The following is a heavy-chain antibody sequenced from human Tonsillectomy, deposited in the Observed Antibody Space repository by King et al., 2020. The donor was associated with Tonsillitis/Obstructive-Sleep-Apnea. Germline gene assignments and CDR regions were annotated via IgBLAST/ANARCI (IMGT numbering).Heavy chain of an antibody. CDR1: GGTFSSYA. D-gene: IGHD3-10*01. CDR3: ARVPSYYYYGSGNYYYMDV. V-gene: IGHV1-69*01. CDR2: IIPIFGTA. Sequence: QLVQSGAEVKKPGSSVKVSCKASGGTFSSYAICWVRQAPGQGLEWMGGIIPIFGTANYAQKFQGGVTITADESTSTAYMELSNLKSEDTAVYYCARVPSYYYYGSGNYYYMDVWGKGTTVTVSS. J-gene: IGHJ6*03.